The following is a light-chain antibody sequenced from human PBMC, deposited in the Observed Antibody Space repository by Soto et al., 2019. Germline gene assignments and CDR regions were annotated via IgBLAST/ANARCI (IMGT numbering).Light chain of an antibody. CDR3: PQYATLPT. CDR1: QNINNY. Sequence: ESQVRRSPDWKSAAVGERVAIGCHASQNINNYLHWYQQKPGRAPKLLIYDASNLVAGVPSRFRGSASGTAFLFTLSPLQTEDIPTYYCPQYATLPTFRQGTRLEI. CDR2: DAS. J-gene: IGKJ5*01. V-gene: IGKV1-33*01.